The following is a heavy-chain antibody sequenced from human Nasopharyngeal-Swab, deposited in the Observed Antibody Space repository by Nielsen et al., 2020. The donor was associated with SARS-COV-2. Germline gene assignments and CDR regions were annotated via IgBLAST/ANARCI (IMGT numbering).Heavy chain of an antibody. Sequence: SETLSLTCTVSGGSVSSGSYYWSWIRQPPGKGLEWIGYIYYSGSTNYNPSLKSRVTISVDTSKNQFSLKLSSVTAADTAVYYCARERGRGGIWNYYYYYMDVWGKGTTVTVSS. CDR1: GGSVSSGSYY. J-gene: IGHJ6*03. CDR2: IYYSGST. V-gene: IGHV4-61*01. D-gene: IGHD3-10*01. CDR3: ARERGRGGIWNYYYYYMDV.